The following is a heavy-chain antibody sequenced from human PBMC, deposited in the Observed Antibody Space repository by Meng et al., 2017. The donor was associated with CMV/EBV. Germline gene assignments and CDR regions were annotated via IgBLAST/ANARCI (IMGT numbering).Heavy chain of an antibody. J-gene: IGHJ4*02. CDR1: GFTFSSYE. V-gene: IGHV3-48*03. CDR3: ASFDFWSGSSSGFDY. CDR2: ISSSGSTI. D-gene: IGHD3-3*01. Sequence: GESLKISCAASGFTFSSYEMNWVRQAPGKGLEWVSYISSSGSTIYYADSVKGRFTISRDNAKNSLYLQMNSLRAEDTAVYYCASFDFWSGSSSGFDYWGQGTLVTSPQ.